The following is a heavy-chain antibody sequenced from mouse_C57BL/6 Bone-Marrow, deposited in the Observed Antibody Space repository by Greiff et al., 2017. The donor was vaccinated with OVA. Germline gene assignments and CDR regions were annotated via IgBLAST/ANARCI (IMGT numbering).Heavy chain of an antibody. CDR1: GYTFTSYW. D-gene: IGHD2-5*01. CDR2: IYPGSGST. J-gene: IGHJ3*01. CDR3: ARYNYSNYVWFAY. V-gene: IGHV1-55*01. Sequence: QVQLQQPGAELVKPGASVKMSCKASGYTFTSYWITWVKQRPGQGLEWIGDIYPGSGSTNYNEKFKSKATLTVDTSSSTAYMQLSSLTSEDSAVDYCARYNYSNYVWFAYWGQGTLVTVSA.